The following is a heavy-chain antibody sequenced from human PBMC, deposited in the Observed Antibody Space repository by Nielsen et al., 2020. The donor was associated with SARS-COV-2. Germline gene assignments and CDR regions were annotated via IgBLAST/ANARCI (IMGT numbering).Heavy chain of an antibody. V-gene: IGHV3-33*08. CDR1: GFTFSIYA. CDR2: MWYHGGDE. J-gene: IGHJ5*02. Sequence: GGSLRLSCAASGFTFSIYAMHWVRQPPGKGLEWVAHMWYHGGDENYADSVGGRFTISRDLSKNTVYLQMSSLRVEDTAVYYCARDLTFGAYWFDPWSQGTLVTVSS. CDR3: ARDLTFGAYWFDP. D-gene: IGHD3/OR15-3a*01.